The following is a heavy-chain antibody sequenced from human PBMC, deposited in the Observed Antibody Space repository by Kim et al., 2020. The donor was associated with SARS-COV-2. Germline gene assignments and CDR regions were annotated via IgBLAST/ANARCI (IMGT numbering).Heavy chain of an antibody. CDR2: ISSSSSYI. J-gene: IGHJ6*02. CDR3: ARDHRPYDSSGRYYYGMDV. Sequence: GGSLRLSCAASGFTFSSYSMNWVRQAPGKGLEWVSSISSSSSYIYYADSVKGLFTISRDNAKNSLYLQMNSLRAEDTAVYYCARDHRPYDSSGRYYYGMDVWGQGTTVTVSS. D-gene: IGHD3-22*01. CDR1: GFTFSSYS. V-gene: IGHV3-21*01.